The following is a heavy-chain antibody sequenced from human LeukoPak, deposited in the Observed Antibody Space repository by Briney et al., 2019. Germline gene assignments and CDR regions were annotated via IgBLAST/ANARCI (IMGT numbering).Heavy chain of an antibody. CDR1: GFIFYSYA. Sequence: GGSLRLSCSASGFIFYSYAMHWVRQAPGRGLEYVAAITSSGSSTFHANSVKGRFTISRDNSKNTLYLQMGSLRPEDMAAYFCTRGPGYDYVWGTYRADYWGQGTLVTVSS. CDR2: ITSSGSST. D-gene: IGHD3-16*02. CDR3: TRGPGYDYVWGTYRADY. J-gene: IGHJ4*02. V-gene: IGHV3-64*01.